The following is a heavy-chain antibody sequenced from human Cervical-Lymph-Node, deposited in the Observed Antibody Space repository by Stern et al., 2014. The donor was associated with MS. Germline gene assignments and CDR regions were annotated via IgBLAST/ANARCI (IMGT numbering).Heavy chain of an antibody. CDR1: GYTFTNYD. D-gene: IGHD3-10*01. Sequence: VQLVESGAEVKKPGASVKVSCKASGYTFTNYDVHWVRRATGQGLEWMGWVSPNTGDTGYPQKFQGRVTMTRVSSISTVYLEVTSLRPEDTAFYYCAIIRGGFSAGYFDPGGQGTLVTVSS. CDR3: AIIRGGFSAGYFDP. V-gene: IGHV1-8*01. J-gene: IGHJ4*02. CDR2: VSPNTGDT.